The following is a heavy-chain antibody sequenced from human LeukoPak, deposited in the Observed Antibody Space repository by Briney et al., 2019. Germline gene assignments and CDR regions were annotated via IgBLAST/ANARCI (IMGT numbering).Heavy chain of an antibody. CDR3: ARESRSWARMFDY. J-gene: IGHJ4*02. D-gene: IGHD2/OR15-2a*01. CDR2: INHSGST. Sequence: SETLSLTCTVSGASISNSDRYWGWIRQPPGKGLEWIGEINHSGSTNYNPSLKSRVTISVDTSKNQFSLKLSSVTAADTAVYYCARESRSWARMFDYWGQGTLVTVSS. CDR1: GASISNSDRY. V-gene: IGHV4-39*07.